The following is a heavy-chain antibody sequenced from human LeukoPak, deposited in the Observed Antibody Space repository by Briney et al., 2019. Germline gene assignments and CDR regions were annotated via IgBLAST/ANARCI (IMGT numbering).Heavy chain of an antibody. D-gene: IGHD1-20*01. Sequence: SETLSLTCTVSGGSISNYYWSWIRQPPGKGLEWIAFIYYNGSTNYNPSLKSRVTLSVDTSKNQFSLKVSSVTAADTAVYYCARIYNWSDEYYFDYWGQGTLVTVSS. CDR3: ARIYNWSDEYYFDY. J-gene: IGHJ4*02. CDR1: GGSISNYY. V-gene: IGHV4-59*01. CDR2: IYYNGST.